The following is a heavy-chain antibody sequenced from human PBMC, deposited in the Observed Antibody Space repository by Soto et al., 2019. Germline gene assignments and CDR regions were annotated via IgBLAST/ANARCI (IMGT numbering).Heavy chain of an antibody. J-gene: IGHJ5*02. CDR1: GGSFSGYY. CDR2: INHSGST. D-gene: IGHD6-13*01. Sequence: SETLSLTCAVFGGSFSGYYWSWIRQPPGKGLEWIGEINHSGSTNYNPSLKSRVTISVDTSKNQFSLKLSSVTAADTAVYYCARGGSTHLPERAAAGYQYNWFDPWGQGTLVTV. CDR3: ARGGSTHLPERAAAGYQYNWFDP. V-gene: IGHV4-34*01.